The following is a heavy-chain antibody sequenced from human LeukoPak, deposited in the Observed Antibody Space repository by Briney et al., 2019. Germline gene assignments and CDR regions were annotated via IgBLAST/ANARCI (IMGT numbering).Heavy chain of an antibody. CDR3: ARGMAVAGTGYYYYGMDV. CDR2: ISAYNGNT. Sequence: ASVKVSCKASGYTFTSYGISWVRQAPGQGLEWMGWISAYNGNTNYAQKLQGRVTMTRNTSISTAYMELSSLRSEDTAVYYCARGMAVAGTGYYYYGMDVWGQGTTVTVSS. CDR1: GYTFTSYG. J-gene: IGHJ6*02. V-gene: IGHV1-18*01. D-gene: IGHD6-19*01.